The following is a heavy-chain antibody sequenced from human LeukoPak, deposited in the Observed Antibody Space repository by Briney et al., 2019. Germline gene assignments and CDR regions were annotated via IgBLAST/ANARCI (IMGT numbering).Heavy chain of an antibody. CDR2: ISAYNGNT. CDR3: ATTARFGESYYYYYGMDV. Sequence: ASVKVSCKASGYTFTSYGISWVRQAPGRGLEWMGWISAYNGNTNYAQKLQGRVTMTTDTSTSTAYMELRSLRSDDTAVYYCATTARFGESYYYYYGMDVWGQGTTVTVSS. V-gene: IGHV1-18*01. D-gene: IGHD3-10*01. CDR1: GYTFTSYG. J-gene: IGHJ6*02.